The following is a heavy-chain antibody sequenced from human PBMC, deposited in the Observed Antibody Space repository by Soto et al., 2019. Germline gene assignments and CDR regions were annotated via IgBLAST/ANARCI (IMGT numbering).Heavy chain of an antibody. CDR1: GFTFSTYA. D-gene: IGHD2-2*01. V-gene: IGHV3-23*01. CDR3: AKGSLGYCSGASCYFFDF. Sequence: EVHLLESGGGLVQPGGSLRLSCAASGFTFSTYAMSWVRQAPGKGLEWVSAISGGRSGTYYADSVRGRFTLSRDDSTNTLYLQMNSLRAEDTAIYYCAKGSLGYCSGASCYFFDFWGQGTLVTVSS. J-gene: IGHJ4*02. CDR2: ISGGRSGT.